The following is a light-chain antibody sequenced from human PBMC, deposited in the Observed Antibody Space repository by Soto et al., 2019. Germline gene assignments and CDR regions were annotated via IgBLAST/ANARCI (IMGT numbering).Light chain of an antibody. V-gene: IGKV3-20*01. CDR3: QQYGSSPYN. CDR1: QSVPNNY. CDR2: GAS. J-gene: IGKJ2*01. Sequence: IALTQSPDTLSLSPGERATLSCRARQSVPNNYIAWYQQKPTQAPRLLIYGASRRATGIPDRFSGGGSGTEFTLTISRLAPEDSAMYYCQQYGSSPYNFGPGSKIEIK.